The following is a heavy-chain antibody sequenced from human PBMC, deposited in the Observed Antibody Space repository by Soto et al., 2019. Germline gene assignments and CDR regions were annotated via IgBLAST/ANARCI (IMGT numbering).Heavy chain of an antibody. J-gene: IGHJ4*02. V-gene: IGHV4-34*01. Sequence: PSETLSPTCAVYCRSFSAYYWGWIRQPPGKGLEWIGEIDHRGGKIYNPSLKTRVTISVDTSKSQFSLKLTSVTAADRAVYYCARGSVDTVYSSDFYEYWGQGTPVTVSS. D-gene: IGHD3-22*01. CDR2: IDHRGGK. CDR1: CRSFSAYY. CDR3: ARGSVDTVYSSDFYEY.